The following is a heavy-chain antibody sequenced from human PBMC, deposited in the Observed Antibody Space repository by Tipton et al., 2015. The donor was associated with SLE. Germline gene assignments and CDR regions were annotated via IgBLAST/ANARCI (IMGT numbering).Heavy chain of an antibody. CDR2: INHSGGT. Sequence: TLSLTCAVYGGSFSDYYWSWIRQPPGKGLEWIGEINHSGGTNYNPSLKSRVTISVDTSKNQFSLKLSSVTAADTAVYYCARRKWELGYWGQGTLVTVSS. D-gene: IGHD1-26*01. CDR1: GGSFSDYY. J-gene: IGHJ1*01. V-gene: IGHV4-34*01. CDR3: ARRKWELGY.